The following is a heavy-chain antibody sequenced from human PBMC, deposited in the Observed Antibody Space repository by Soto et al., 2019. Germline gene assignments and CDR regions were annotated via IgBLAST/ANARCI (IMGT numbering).Heavy chain of an antibody. CDR1: GFSFSIYS. J-gene: IGHJ6*02. CDR3: VRGDMLCTASYGMNV. V-gene: IGHV3-21*02. D-gene: IGHD3-9*01. Sequence: EVQLVESGGGLVKPGGSLRLSCAASGFSFSIYSMDWVRQAPGKGLEWVASSNSRSFYIYHADSVKGRFTISRDNAKNSLYLEMNSLRDEDTAVYYCVRGDMLCTASYGMNVWGQGTTVTVSS. CDR2: SNSRSFYI.